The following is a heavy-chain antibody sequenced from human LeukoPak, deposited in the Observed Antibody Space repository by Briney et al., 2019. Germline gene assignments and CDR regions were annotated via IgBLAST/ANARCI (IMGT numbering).Heavy chain of an antibody. J-gene: IGHJ4*02. CDR2: ISYDGSNK. Sequence: PGGSLRLSCAASGFTFSSYAMHWVRQAPGKGLEWVAVISYDGSNKYYADSVEGRFTISRDNSKNTLYLQMNSLRAEDTAVYYCARGGLWFGENTYYFDYWGQGTLVTVSS. CDR1: GFTFSSYA. D-gene: IGHD3-10*01. V-gene: IGHV3-30-3*01. CDR3: ARGGLWFGENTYYFDY.